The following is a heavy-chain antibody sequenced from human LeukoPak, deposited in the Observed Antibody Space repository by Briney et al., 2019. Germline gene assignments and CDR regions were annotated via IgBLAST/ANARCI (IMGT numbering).Heavy chain of an antibody. CDR1: GGSISSGSYY. Sequence: SETLSLTCTVSGGSISSGSYYWTWIRQPAGKGLEWIGRIFTSGSTNYNPSLKSRVTMSVDTSKNQFSLKLTSVTAADTAVYYCASSPGFFDYWGQGTLVTVSS. V-gene: IGHV4-61*02. CDR2: IFTSGST. J-gene: IGHJ4*02. CDR3: ASSPGFFDY.